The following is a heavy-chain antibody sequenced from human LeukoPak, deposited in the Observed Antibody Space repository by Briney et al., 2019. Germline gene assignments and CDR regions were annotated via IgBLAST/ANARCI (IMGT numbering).Heavy chain of an antibody. D-gene: IGHD2-2*01. CDR2: INPNSGGT. CDR3: ARDGLYQPNAFDI. Sequence: ASVKVSCKASGYTFTGYYMHWVRQAPGQGLEWMGWINPNSGGTNYAQKFQGWVTMTRDTSISTAYMELSRLRSDDTAVYYCARDGLYQPNAFDIWGQGTMVTVSS. J-gene: IGHJ3*02. V-gene: IGHV1-2*04. CDR1: GYTFTGYY.